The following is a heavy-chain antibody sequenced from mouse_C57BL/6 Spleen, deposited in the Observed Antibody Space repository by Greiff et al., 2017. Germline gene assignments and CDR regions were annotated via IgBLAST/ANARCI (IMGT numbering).Heavy chain of an antibody. CDR3: ARDYDEELVWGDY. CDR2: IWTGGGT. V-gene: IGHV2-9-1*01. Sequence: QVQLKESGPGLVAPSHSLSITCTVSGFSLTSYAISWVRQPPGKGLEWLGVIWTGGGTNYNSALKSRLSISKDNPKSQVFLKMNSLQTDDTARYYCARDYDEELVWGDYWSQGTSVTVSS. D-gene: IGHD2-4*01. CDR1: GFSLTSYA. J-gene: IGHJ4*01.